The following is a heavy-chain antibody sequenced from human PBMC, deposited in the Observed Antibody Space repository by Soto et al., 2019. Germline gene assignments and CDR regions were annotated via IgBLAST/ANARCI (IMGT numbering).Heavy chain of an antibody. Sequence: QVQLLQSGAEVKKPGSSMRVSCKVSGGTFRTYALNWVRQAPGHGLEWVGGITPVSGTTNYAQRFHGRVTVTADESTSTVYLDLPSLRFNDTAIYYCARAGTWGQGSLVTVSS. V-gene: IGHV1-69*01. J-gene: IGHJ5*02. CDR2: ITPVSGTT. CDR1: GGTFRTYA. CDR3: ARAGT.